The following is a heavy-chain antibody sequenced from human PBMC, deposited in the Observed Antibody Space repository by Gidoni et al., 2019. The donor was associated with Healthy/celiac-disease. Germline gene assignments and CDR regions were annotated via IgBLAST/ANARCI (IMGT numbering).Heavy chain of an antibody. Sequence: EVQLVESGGGLVQPGGSLRLSCSASGFPFSSYAMHWVRQAPGKGLEYVSAISSNGGSTYYADSVKGRFTISRDNSKNTLYLQMSSLRAEDTAVYYCVKDDSSGYYYGHHLLDYWGQGTLVTVSS. D-gene: IGHD3-22*01. CDR2: ISSNGGST. CDR1: GFPFSSYA. J-gene: IGHJ4*02. V-gene: IGHV3-64D*08. CDR3: VKDDSSGYYYGHHLLDY.